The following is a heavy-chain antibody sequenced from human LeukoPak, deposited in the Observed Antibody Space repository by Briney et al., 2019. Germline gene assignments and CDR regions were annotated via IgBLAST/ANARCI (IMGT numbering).Heavy chain of an antibody. Sequence: GGSLRLSCAATGFTFSSYSMTWVRQAPGKGLQWVSILSGSAGDTFSADSVKGRFTISRDNSKNTLYPQMNSLRAEDTAVYYCARGQTVSTRHLEYWGQGTLVTVSS. D-gene: IGHD4-17*01. V-gene: IGHV3-23*01. CDR3: ARGQTVSTRHLEY. CDR2: LSGSAGDT. J-gene: IGHJ4*02. CDR1: GFTFSSYS.